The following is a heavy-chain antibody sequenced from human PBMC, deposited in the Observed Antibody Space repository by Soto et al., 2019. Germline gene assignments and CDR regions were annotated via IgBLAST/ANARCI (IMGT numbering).Heavy chain of an antibody. V-gene: IGHV3-30*18. CDR2: ISYDGSNK. CDR3: AKASSGSYYYYYYGMDV. J-gene: IGHJ6*02. D-gene: IGHD1-26*01. CDR1: GFTFISYG. Sequence: QVQLVESGGGVVQPGRSLRLSCAASGFTFISYGMHWVRQAPGKGLEWVAVISYDGSNKYYADSVKGRFTISRDNSKNTLYLQMNSLRAEDTAVYYCAKASSGSYYYYYYGMDVWGQGTTVTVSS.